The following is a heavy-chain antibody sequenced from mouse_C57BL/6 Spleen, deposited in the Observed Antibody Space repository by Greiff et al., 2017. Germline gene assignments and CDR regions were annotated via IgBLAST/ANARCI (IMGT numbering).Heavy chain of an antibody. Sequence: VQLQQSGPELVKPGASVKISCKASGYTFTDYYMNWVKQSHGKSLEWIGDINPNNGGTSYNQKFKGKATLTVDKSSSTAYMELRSLTSEDSAVYYCARRLLPFHYFDYWGQGTTLTVSS. J-gene: IGHJ2*01. V-gene: IGHV1-26*01. CDR1: GYTFTDYY. CDR3: ARRLLPFHYFDY. D-gene: IGHD2-3*01. CDR2: INPNNGGT.